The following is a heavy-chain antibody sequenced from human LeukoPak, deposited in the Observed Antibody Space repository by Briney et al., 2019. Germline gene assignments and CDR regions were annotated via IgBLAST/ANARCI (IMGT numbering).Heavy chain of an antibody. J-gene: IGHJ4*02. CDR1: GGSISGYY. CDR2: INYSGST. Sequence: KPSETLSLTCTVSGGSISGYYWSWIRQPPGKGLEWIGYINYSGSTDYNPSLKSRVTISVDTSKNQFSLKLSSVTAADTAVFYCARTISGWYYFDYWGRGTLVTVSS. D-gene: IGHD6-13*01. CDR3: ARTISGWYYFDY. V-gene: IGHV4-59*08.